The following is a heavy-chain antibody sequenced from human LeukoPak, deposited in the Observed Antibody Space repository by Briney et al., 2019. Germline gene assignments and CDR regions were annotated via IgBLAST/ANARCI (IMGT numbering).Heavy chain of an antibody. CDR1: GYTFTGYY. D-gene: IGHD3-22*01. Sequence: ASVKVSCKASGYTFTGYYMHWVRQAPGQGLEWMGWINPNSGGTSYAQKFQGRVTMTRDTSISTAYMELSRLRSDDTAVYYCARAWFSGYYYFDYWGQGTLVTVSS. CDR2: INPNSGGT. V-gene: IGHV1-2*02. CDR3: ARAWFSGYYYFDY. J-gene: IGHJ4*02.